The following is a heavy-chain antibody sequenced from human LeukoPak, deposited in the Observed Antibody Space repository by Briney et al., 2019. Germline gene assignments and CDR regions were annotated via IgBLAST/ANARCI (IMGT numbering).Heavy chain of an antibody. J-gene: IGHJ4*02. CDR2: IRYDGSNK. CDR1: GFTFSSYA. V-gene: IGHV3-30*02. D-gene: IGHD2-2*01. Sequence: GGSLRLSCAASGFTFSSYAMNWVRQAPGKGLEWVAFIRYDGSNKYYADSVKGRFTISRDNSKNTLYLQMNSLRAEDTAVYYCAKDLRVDCSSTSCFPQFDYWGQGTLVTVSS. CDR3: AKDLRVDCSSTSCFPQFDY.